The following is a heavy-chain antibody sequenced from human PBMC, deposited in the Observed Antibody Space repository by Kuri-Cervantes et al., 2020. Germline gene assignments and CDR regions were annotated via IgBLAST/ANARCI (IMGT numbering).Heavy chain of an antibody. Sequence: ASVKVSCKASRYTFTDYYIHWVRQAPGQGLELMGWINPNSGGANFAQKFQGLLSLTRDTSVSTAYMELSRLKSDDTAVYYCARGEHRRPYDYWGQGTLVTVSS. V-gene: IGHV1-2*04. D-gene: IGHD1-26*01. J-gene: IGHJ4*02. CDR1: RYTFTDYY. CDR2: INPNSGGA. CDR3: ARGEHRRPYDY.